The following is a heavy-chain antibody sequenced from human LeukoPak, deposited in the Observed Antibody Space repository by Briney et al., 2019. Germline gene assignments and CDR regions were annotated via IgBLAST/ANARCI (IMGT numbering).Heavy chain of an antibody. V-gene: IGHV4-59*08. CDR3: ARRRMFDAFDI. CDR2: IYYSGST. J-gene: IGHJ3*02. D-gene: IGHD3-10*02. CDR1: GGSISSDY. Sequence: PSETLSLTCTVSGGSISSDYWSWIRQPPGKGLEWIGYIYYSGSTNYNPSLKSRVTISVDTSKNQFSLKLSSVTAADTAVYYCARRRMFDAFDIWGQGTMVTVSS.